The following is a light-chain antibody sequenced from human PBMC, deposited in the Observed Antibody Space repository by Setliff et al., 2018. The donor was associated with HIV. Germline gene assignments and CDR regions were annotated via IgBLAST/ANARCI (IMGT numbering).Light chain of an antibody. V-gene: IGLV2-11*01. Sequence: QSALAQPRSVSGSPGQSVTISCTGTNGNVGGSKYVSWYQQYPGKAPKLLIYEVNKRPSEVPDRFSGSKSGNTASLTISGLQADDEADYYCCAYVFGTGTKVTVL. J-gene: IGLJ1*01. CDR1: NGNVGGSKY. CDR2: EVN. CDR3: CAYV.